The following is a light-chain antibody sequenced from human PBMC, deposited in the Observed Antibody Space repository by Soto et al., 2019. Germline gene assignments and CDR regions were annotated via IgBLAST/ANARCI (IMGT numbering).Light chain of an antibody. CDR1: QSVSSNY. J-gene: IGKJ4*01. Sequence: EIVLTQSPGTLSLSPGERATLSCRASQSVSSNYLAWYQQKPGQAPRLLIYGASNRATGIPDRFSGSGSGTDFTLTISRLEPEDFAVYYCQQYDRSPLTFGGGTKVEIK. V-gene: IGKV3-20*01. CDR3: QQYDRSPLT. CDR2: GAS.